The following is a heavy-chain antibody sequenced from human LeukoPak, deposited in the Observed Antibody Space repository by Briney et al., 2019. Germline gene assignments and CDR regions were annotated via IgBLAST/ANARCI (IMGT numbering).Heavy chain of an antibody. CDR1: GGSISSYY. D-gene: IGHD5-18*01. CDR3: ARVNKGYSYGYWFDP. CDR2: IYYSGST. Sequence: SETLSLTCTVSGGSISSYYWSWIRQPPGKGLEWIGYIYYSGSTNYNPSLKSRVTISVDTSKNQFSLKLSSVTAADTAVYYCARVNKGYSYGYWFDPWGQGTLVTVSS. J-gene: IGHJ5*02. V-gene: IGHV4-59*01.